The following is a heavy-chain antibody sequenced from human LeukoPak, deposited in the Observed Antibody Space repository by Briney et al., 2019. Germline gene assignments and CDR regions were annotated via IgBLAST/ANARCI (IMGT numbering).Heavy chain of an antibody. CDR1: GGFFSGYY. CDR3: ARSLQIIAAGYNWFDP. Sequence: SETLSLTCAVYGGFFSGYYWSWLRQPPGKGLEWIGEINHSGSTNYNPSLKSRVTISVDTSKNQFSLKLSSVTAADTAVYYCARSLQIIAAGYNWFDPWGQGTLVTVSS. V-gene: IGHV4-34*01. D-gene: IGHD6-13*01. J-gene: IGHJ5*02. CDR2: INHSGST.